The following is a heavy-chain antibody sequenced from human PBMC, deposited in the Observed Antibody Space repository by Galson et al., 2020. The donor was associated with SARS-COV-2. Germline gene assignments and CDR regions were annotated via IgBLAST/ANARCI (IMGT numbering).Heavy chain of an antibody. V-gene: IGHV3-30*03. CDR3: AACIVGATKREYYDYYGMDV. CDR1: GFTFSSYG. J-gene: IGHJ6*02. D-gene: IGHD1-26*01. CDR2: ISYAGSNK. Sequence: TGGSLRLSCAASGFTFSSYGMHWVRQAPGKGLEWVAVISYAGSNKYYADSVKGRFTISRDNSKNTLYLQMNSLRAEETAVYYCAACIVGATKREYYDYYGMDVWGQGTTVTVSS.